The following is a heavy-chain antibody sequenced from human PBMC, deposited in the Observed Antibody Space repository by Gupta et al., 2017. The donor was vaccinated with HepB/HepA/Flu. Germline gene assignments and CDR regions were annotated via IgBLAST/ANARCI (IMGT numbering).Heavy chain of an antibody. CDR1: GFTFSSYE. J-gene: IGHJ6*02. CDR3: ARDGYYYYGMDV. CDR2: ISSSGSTI. V-gene: IGHV3-48*03. Sequence: EVQLVESGGGLVQPGGSLRLSCAASGFTFSSYEMNWVRQAPGKGLEWVSYISSSGSTIYYADSVKGRFTISRDNAKNSLYLQMNSLRAEDTAVYYCARDGYYYYGMDVWGQGTTVTVSS.